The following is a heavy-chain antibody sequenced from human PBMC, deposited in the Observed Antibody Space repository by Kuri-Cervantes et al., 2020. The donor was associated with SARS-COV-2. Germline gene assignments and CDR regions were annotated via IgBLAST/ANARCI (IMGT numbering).Heavy chain of an antibody. J-gene: IGHJ5*02. CDR2: ISWDGGST. V-gene: IGHV3-43D*03. CDR3: AREVVVPAAGFDP. D-gene: IGHD2-2*01. Sequence: GGSLRLSCAASGFTFDDYAMHWVRQAPGKGLEWVSLISWDGGSTYYADSVKGRFTISRDNSKNTLYLQMNSLRAEDTAVYYCAREVVVPAAGFDPWGQGTLVTVSS. CDR1: GFTFDDYA.